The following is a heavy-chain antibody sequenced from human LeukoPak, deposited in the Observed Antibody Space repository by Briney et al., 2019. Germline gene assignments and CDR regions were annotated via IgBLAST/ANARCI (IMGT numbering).Heavy chain of an antibody. D-gene: IGHD3-22*01. J-gene: IGHJ6*03. CDR1: GGTFSSYA. CDR2: IIPIFGTA. CDR3: ASCTYYYDSSGYYLSYYYYYMDI. V-gene: IGHV1-69*05. Sequence: ASVKVSCKASGGTFSSYAISWVRQAPGQGLEWMGGIIPIFGTANYAQKFQGRVTITTDESTSTAYMGLSSLRSEDTAVYYCASCTYYYDSSGYYLSYYYYYMDIWGKGTTVTVSS.